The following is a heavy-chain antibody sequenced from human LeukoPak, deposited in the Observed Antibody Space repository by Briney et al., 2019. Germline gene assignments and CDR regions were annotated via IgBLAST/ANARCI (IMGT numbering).Heavy chain of an antibody. CDR3: ARTPPLAGYYYYYMDV. CDR1: GFTFSSYG. Sequence: GRSLRLSCAASGFTFSSYGMHWVRQAPGKGLEWVAVISYDGSNKYYADSVKGRFTISRDNSKNTLYLQMNSLRAEDTAVYYCARTPPLAGYYYYYMDVWGKGTTVTVSS. CDR2: ISYDGSNK. V-gene: IGHV3-30*03. J-gene: IGHJ6*03. D-gene: IGHD1-1*01.